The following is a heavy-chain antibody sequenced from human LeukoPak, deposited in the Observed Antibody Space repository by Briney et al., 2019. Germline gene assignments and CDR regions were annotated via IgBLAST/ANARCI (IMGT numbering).Heavy chain of an antibody. CDR2: IYTSGST. CDR3: ARAGPRKGSWRENFDAFDI. D-gene: IGHD6-13*01. Sequence: SETLSLTCTVSGGSISSYYWSWIRQPAGKGLEWIGRIYTSGSTNYNPSLKSRVTMSVDTSKNQFSLKLSSVTAADTAVYYCARAGPRKGSWRENFDAFDIWGQGTMVTVSS. CDR1: GGSISSYY. V-gene: IGHV4-4*07. J-gene: IGHJ3*02.